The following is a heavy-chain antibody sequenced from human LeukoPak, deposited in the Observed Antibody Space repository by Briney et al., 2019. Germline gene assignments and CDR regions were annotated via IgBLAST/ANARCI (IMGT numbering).Heavy chain of an antibody. D-gene: IGHD1-7*01. CDR2: INHSGST. Sequence: SETLSLTCAVYGGSFSGYYWTWIRQPPGKGLEWIGEINHSGSTNYNPSLKSRVTISVDTSKNQFSLKLRSVTAADTAVYYCARLYGNYQNYFDYWGQGTLVTVSS. CDR1: GGSFSGYY. J-gene: IGHJ4*02. CDR3: ARLYGNYQNYFDY. V-gene: IGHV4-34*01.